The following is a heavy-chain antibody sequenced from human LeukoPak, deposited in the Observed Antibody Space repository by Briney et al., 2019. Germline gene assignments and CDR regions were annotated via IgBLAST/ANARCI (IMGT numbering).Heavy chain of an antibody. CDR3: ARTLTAMVYYFDY. CDR1: GGSISSSSYY. Sequence: SETLSLTCTVSGGSISSSSYYWGWIRQPPGKGLEWIGYIYYSGSTYYNPSLKSRVTISVDTSKNQFSLKLSSVTAADTAVYYCARTLTAMVYYFDYWGQGTLVTVSS. D-gene: IGHD5-18*01. CDR2: IYYSGST. J-gene: IGHJ4*02. V-gene: IGHV4-30-4*08.